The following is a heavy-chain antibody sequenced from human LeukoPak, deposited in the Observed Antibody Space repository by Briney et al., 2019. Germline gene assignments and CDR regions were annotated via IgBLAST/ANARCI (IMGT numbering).Heavy chain of an antibody. J-gene: IGHJ5*02. CDR1: GGSFGGYY. V-gene: IGHV4-34*01. CDR3: ARRHYDFWSKWFDP. CDR2: INHSGST. D-gene: IGHD3-3*01. Sequence: SETLSLTCAVYGGSFGGYYWSWIRQPPGKGLEWIGEINHSGSTNYNPSLKSRVTISVDTSKNQFSLKLSSVTAADTAVYYCARRHYDFWSKWFDPWGQGTLVTVSS.